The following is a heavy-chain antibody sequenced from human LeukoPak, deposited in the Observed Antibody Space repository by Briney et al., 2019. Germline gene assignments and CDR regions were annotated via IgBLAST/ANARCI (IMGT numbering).Heavy chain of an antibody. CDR3: ARTGRGYDFWSGSYYYMDV. V-gene: IGHV3-48*03. D-gene: IGHD3-3*01. J-gene: IGHJ6*03. Sequence: GGSLRLSCAASGFTFSSYGMNWVRQAPGKGLEWISYISNSGSTIYYADSVKGRFTISRDDAKNSLYLQMNSLRAEDTAVYYCARTGRGYDFWSGSYYYMDVWGKGTTVTVSS. CDR1: GFTFSSYG. CDR2: ISNSGSTI.